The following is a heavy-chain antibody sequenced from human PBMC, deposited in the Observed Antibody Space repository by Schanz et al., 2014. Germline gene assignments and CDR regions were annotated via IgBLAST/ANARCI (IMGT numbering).Heavy chain of an antibody. CDR1: GFTFSSYA. V-gene: IGHV3-23*04. Sequence: EVQLVESGGGLVQPGGSLRLSCAASGFTFSSYAMSWVRQAPGKGLEWVSAISGTGGSTYYADSVKGRFTISRDNSKNTLYLQLNSLRAEDTAVYYCARDPSHGDYDYYFDYWGQGTLVTVSS. J-gene: IGHJ4*02. D-gene: IGHD3-22*01. CDR2: ISGTGGST. CDR3: ARDPSHGDYDYYFDY.